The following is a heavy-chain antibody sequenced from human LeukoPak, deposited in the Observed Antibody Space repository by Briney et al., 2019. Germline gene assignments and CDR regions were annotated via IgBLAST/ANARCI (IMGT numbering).Heavy chain of an antibody. CDR1: GYTFTGYN. CDR2: INPNGGGT. J-gene: IGHJ4*02. Sequence: ASVEVSCKASGYTFTGYNIHWMRQAPGQGLEWMGWINPNGGGTNYAQNFQGRVTMTMDTSITTVYMEVSGLTPDDTAVYYCARAVRVTTDFDCWGQGTLVTVSS. V-gene: IGHV1-2*02. D-gene: IGHD2-21*02. CDR3: ARAVRVTTDFDC.